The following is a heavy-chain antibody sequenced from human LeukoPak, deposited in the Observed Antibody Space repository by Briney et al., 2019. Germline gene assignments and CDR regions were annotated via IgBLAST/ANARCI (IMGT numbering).Heavy chain of an antibody. CDR3: ATFQAYANSGHLRPYFDY. D-gene: IGHD3-22*01. J-gene: IGHJ4*02. CDR2: SDPEDVKT. CDR1: GYSLTELA. V-gene: IGHV1-24*01. Sequence: ASVKVSCKIPGYSLTELAIHWVRQAPGKGLEWMGGSDPEDVKTSFAEKFQGRVTFTEDTSTDTAFMKLSRLRSDDTAVYYCATFQAYANSGHLRPYFDYWGQGTLVTVSS.